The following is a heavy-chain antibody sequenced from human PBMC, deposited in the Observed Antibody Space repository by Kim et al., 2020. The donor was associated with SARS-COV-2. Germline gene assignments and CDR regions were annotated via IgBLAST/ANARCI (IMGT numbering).Heavy chain of an antibody. J-gene: IGHJ4*01. CDR3: ARNYYDSTTGFFHIDD. Sequence: SETLSLTCTVSGGSISSYYWSWIRQPPGKRLEWIGYIYSSGSTDYNPSLKSRVTISVDTSNNHFSLKLNFVTAADTAVYYCARNYYDSTTGFFHIDDWGRGTLVTVSS. D-gene: IGHD3-22*01. V-gene: IGHV4-59*01. CDR2: IYSSGST. CDR1: GGSISSYY.